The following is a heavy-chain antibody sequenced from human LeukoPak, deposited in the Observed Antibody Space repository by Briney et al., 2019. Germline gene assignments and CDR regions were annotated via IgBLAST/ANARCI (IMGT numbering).Heavy chain of an antibody. J-gene: IGHJ6*03. CDR3: AREVADYGGYYYYHYMDV. CDR1: GGSISSSSYY. CDR2: IYTSGSN. D-gene: IGHD4-23*01. V-gene: IGHV4-39*07. Sequence: SETLSLTCTVSGGSISSSSYYWGWIRQPPGKGLEWIGRIYTSGSNNYNPSLKSRVTMSVDTSKNQFSLKLSSVTAADTAMYYCAREVADYGGYYYYHYMDVWGKGTTVTISS.